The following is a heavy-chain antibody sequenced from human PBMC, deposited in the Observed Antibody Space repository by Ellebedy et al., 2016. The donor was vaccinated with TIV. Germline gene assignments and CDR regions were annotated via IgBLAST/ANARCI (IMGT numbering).Heavy chain of an antibody. D-gene: IGHD5-18*01. Sequence: ASVKVSCKASGGTFSSYAISWVRQAPGQGLEWMGRIIPILGRPDYAQTFQGRVTINADKSTGTPYLELRSLRSEDTAVYYCATDSRYSYGYRFNFWGQGTLVIVSS. CDR2: IIPILGRP. CDR1: GGTFSSYA. J-gene: IGHJ4*02. V-gene: IGHV1-69*04. CDR3: ATDSRYSYGYRFNF.